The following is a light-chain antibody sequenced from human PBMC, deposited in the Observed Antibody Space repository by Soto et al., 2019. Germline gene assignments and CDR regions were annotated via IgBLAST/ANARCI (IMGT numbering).Light chain of an antibody. V-gene: IGLV1-40*01. J-gene: IGLJ3*02. CDR1: SSNIGAGYD. CDR2: GNS. Sequence: QSVLTQPPSVSGAPGQRVTISCTGSSSNIGAGYDVHWYQHLPGTAPKLLIYGNSNRPSGVPHRFSGSKSGTSASLAITGLQAEDAADYYCQSYDSSLSVWVFGGGTKLTVL. CDR3: QSYDSSLSVWV.